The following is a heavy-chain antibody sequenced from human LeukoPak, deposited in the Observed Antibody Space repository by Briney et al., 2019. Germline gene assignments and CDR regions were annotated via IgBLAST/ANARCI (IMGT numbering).Heavy chain of an antibody. D-gene: IGHD5-24*01. CDR1: GGSISSAAYY. CDR3: ARESLRERNWFDP. V-gene: IGHV4-61*02. J-gene: IGHJ5*02. Sequence: KPSQTLSLTCIVSGGSISSAAYYWSWIRQPAGKGLEWIGRIYTSGSTNYNPSLKSRVTMSVDTSKNQFSLKLSSVTAADTAVYYCARESLRERNWFDPWGQGTLVTVSS. CDR2: IYTSGST.